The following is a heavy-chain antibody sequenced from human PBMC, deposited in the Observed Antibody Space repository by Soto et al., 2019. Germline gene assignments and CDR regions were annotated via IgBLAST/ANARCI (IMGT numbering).Heavy chain of an antibody. V-gene: IGHV4-30-2*02. CDR1: GGSLSGGGYS. CDR3: AKGHFDSRGYSNALDC. CDR2: IYNSGST. D-gene: IGHD3-22*01. Sequence: ASETLSPTCAVPGGSLSGGGYSRSWIRQPPGKGLEWIGYIYNSGSTYYTPSLKSRVTISVDMSKNHVSLILRFVNVADSAIYYCAKGHFDSRGYSNALDCWGQGTPVTVSS. J-gene: IGHJ4*02.